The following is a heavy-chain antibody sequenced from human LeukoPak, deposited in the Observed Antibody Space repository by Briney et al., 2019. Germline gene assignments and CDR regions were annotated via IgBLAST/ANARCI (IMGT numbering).Heavy chain of an antibody. J-gene: IGHJ4*02. CDR2: INHSGST. D-gene: IGHD4-17*01. V-gene: IGHV4-34*01. CDR3: ARVAYGDYFDY. CDR1: GGSFSGYY. Sequence: SPTLSLTCAVYGGSFSGYYWSSIRQPPGKGLEWIGEINHSGSTNYNPSLKSRVTISVDTSKNQFSLKLSSVTAADTAVYYCARVAYGDYFDYWGQGTLVTVSS.